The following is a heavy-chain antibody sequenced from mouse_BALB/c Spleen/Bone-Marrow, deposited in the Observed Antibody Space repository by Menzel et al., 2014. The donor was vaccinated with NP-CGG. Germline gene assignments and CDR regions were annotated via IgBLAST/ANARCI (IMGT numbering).Heavy chain of an antibody. V-gene: IGHV1-66*01. CDR2: IFPGSGNT. D-gene: IGHD2-14*01. J-gene: IGHJ4*01. CDR1: GYSFTSYY. CDR3: AKRDKYDDYAMDY. Sequence: VKVVESGPELVKPGASVKISCKASGYSFTSYYIHWVKQRPGQGLEWIGWIFPGSGNTKYNEKLKGKATLTADTSSSTAYMQLSSLTSEDSAVYFCAKRDKYDDYAMDYWGQGTSVTVSS.